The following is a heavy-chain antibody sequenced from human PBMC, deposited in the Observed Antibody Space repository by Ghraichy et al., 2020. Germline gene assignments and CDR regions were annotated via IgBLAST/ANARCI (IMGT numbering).Heavy chain of an antibody. D-gene: IGHD3-10*01. CDR2: GHYSGST. J-gene: IGHJ4*02. Sequence: SETLSLTCTVSGGSMNSYYWSWIRQPPGKGLEWIGYGHYSGSTNYKPSLRGRVSISVDTSKNQFSLELTSVTAADMAVYYCASGYGSGTYYLDYWGQGILVTVSS. CDR1: GGSMNSYY. V-gene: IGHV4-59*03. CDR3: ASGYGSGTYYLDY.